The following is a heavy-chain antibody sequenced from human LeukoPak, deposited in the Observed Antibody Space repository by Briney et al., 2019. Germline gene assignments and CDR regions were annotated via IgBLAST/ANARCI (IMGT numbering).Heavy chain of an antibody. D-gene: IGHD2-8*01. V-gene: IGHV1-46*01. J-gene: IGHJ3*02. Sequence: GASVKVSCKASGYTFTGYYIHWVRQAPGQGPEWLGIITPSGTFTRYALKFQGRVTMNSDTSTSTVYMELRSLRSDDTAVYYCARDRPLVYAMVRAFDIWGQGTMVTVSS. CDR3: ARDRPLVYAMVRAFDI. CDR1: GYTFTGYY. CDR2: ITPSGTFT.